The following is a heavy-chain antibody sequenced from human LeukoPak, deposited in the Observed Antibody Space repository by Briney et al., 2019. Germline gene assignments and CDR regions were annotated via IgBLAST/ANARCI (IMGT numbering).Heavy chain of an antibody. CDR2: INHSGNT. CDR3: ASSTVTTSYAFDI. Sequence: PSETLSLTCAVYGGSFSGYYWSWIRQPPGKGLEWIGEINHSGNTNYNPSLKSRVTISVDTSKNQFSLKLSSVTAADTAVYYCASSTVTTSYAFDIWGQGTMVTVSS. V-gene: IGHV4-34*01. J-gene: IGHJ3*02. CDR1: GGSFSGYY. D-gene: IGHD4-17*01.